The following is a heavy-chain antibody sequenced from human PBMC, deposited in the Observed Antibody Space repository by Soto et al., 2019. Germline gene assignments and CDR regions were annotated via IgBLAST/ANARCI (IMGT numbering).Heavy chain of an antibody. D-gene: IGHD2-2*01. V-gene: IGHV3-30*18. CDR1: GFTFSSYG. J-gene: IGHJ6*02. CDR2: ISYDGSNK. CDR3: AKEFGYCISTSCYSYYYYGMDV. Sequence: QVQLVESGGGVVQPGRSLRLSCAASGFTFSSYGMHWVRQAPGKGLEWVAVISYDGSNKYYADSVKGRFTISRDNSKNTLYLQMNSLRAEDTAVYYCAKEFGYCISTSCYSYYYYGMDVWGQGTTVTVSS.